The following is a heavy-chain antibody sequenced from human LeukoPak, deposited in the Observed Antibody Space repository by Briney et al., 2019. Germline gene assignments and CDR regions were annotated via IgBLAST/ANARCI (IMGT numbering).Heavy chain of an antibody. J-gene: IGHJ5*02. CDR1: GFTFSSYA. CDR3: AKGPFWTMIVVVIGAIWFDP. D-gene: IGHD3-22*01. Sequence: GGSLRLSCAASGFTFSSYAMSWVRQAPGKGLEWVSAISGSGGSTYYADSVKGRFTISRDNSKNTLYLQMNSLRAEDTAVYYCAKGPFWTMIVVVIGAIWFDPWGQGTLVTVSS. V-gene: IGHV3-23*01. CDR2: ISGSGGST.